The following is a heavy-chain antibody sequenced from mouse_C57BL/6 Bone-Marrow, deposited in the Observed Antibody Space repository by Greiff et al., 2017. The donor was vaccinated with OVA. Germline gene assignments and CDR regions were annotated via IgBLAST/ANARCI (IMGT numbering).Heavy chain of an antibody. D-gene: IGHD1-1*01. Sequence: VQPQQSGPELVQPGASVKIPCKASGYTFTDYNMDWVKQSHGKSLEWIGDINPNNGGTIYNQKFKGKATLTVDKSSSTAYMELRSLTSEDTAVYYCARAITTVVPYAMDYWGQGTSVTVSS. V-gene: IGHV1-18*01. CDR2: INPNNGGT. CDR1: GYTFTDYN. CDR3: ARAITTVVPYAMDY. J-gene: IGHJ4*01.